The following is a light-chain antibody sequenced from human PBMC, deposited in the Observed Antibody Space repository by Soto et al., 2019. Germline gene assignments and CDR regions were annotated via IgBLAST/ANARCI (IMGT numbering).Light chain of an antibody. J-gene: IGLJ2*01. CDR2: KDS. CDR3: QSADSSGTLGV. V-gene: IGLV3-25*03. Sequence: SYELTQPPSVSVSPGQTARITCSGDALPKQHAYWYQQKPGQAPVLVIYKDSERPSGIPERFSGSSSGTTVTLTISGVQAEDEADYYCQSADSSGTLGVFGGGTKLTVL. CDR1: ALPKQH.